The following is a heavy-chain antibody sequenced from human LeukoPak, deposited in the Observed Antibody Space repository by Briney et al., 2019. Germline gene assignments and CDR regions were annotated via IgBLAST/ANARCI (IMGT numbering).Heavy chain of an antibody. D-gene: IGHD3-10*01. CDR3: ARFGHYYGSGTPRRRPRAFDI. CDR1: GGSFSGYY. Sequence: SETLSLTCAVYGGSFSGYYWSWIRQPPGKGREWIGEINHSGRTNYNPSLKSRVTISVDTSKNQFSLKLSSVTAADTAVYYCARFGHYYGSGTPRRRPRAFDIWGQGTMVTVSS. V-gene: IGHV4-34*01. CDR2: INHSGRT. J-gene: IGHJ3*02.